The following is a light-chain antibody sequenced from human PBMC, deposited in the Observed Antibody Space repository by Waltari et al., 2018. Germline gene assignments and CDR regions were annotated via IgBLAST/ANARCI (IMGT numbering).Light chain of an antibody. Sequence: QSVLTQPPAVSGTPGQRVPILCSCGSPNIALNDTHWYPQLPGTAPKPLIYSSRQRPSGVPDRFSGFRSGTSASLAISGLQSEDEADYICAAWDDSLNGWVFGGGTKLTVL. V-gene: IGLV1-44*01. CDR3: AAWDDSLNGWV. J-gene: IGLJ3*02. CDR2: SSR. CDR1: SPNIALND.